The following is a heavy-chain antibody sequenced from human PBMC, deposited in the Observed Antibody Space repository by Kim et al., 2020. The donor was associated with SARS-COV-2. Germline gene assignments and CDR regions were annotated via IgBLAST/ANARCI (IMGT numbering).Heavy chain of an antibody. V-gene: IGHV3-48*02. CDR2: ISSSSSNI. J-gene: IGHJ4*02. CDR3: ARGWGCSGGTCYHDY. CDR1: GFTFSSYS. Sequence: GGSLRLSCAASGFTFSSYSMNWVRQAPGKGLEWVSYISSSSSNIYYADSVKGRFTISRDNAKNSLYLQMNSLRDEDTAVYYCARGWGCSGGTCYHDYWGQGTLVTVSS. D-gene: IGHD2-15*01.